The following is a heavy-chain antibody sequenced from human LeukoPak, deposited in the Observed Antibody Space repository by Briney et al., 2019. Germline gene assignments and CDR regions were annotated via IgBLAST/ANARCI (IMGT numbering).Heavy chain of an antibody. CDR3: ARGHSDILTGYRFDY. V-gene: IGHV4-38-2*02. CDR1: GYSISSGYY. CDR2: IYHSGST. J-gene: IGHJ4*02. D-gene: IGHD3-9*01. Sequence: SETLSLTCTVSGYSISSGYYWGWIRQPPGKGLEWIGSIYHSGSTNYNPSLKSRVTISVDTSKNQFSLKLSSVTAADTAVYYCARGHSDILTGYRFDYWGQGTLVTVSS.